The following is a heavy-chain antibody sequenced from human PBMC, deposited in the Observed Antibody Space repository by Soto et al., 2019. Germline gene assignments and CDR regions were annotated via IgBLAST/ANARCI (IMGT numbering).Heavy chain of an antibody. CDR2: IIPIFGTA. J-gene: IGHJ4*02. Sequence: QVQLVQSGAEVKKPGSSVKVSCKASGGTCSSYAISWVRQAPGQGLEWMGGIIPIFGTANYAQKFQGRVTITADESTSTAYMELSSLRSEDTAVYYCASPAVDCSGGSCYLGGWGQGTLVTVSS. CDR1: GGTCSSYA. D-gene: IGHD2-15*01. V-gene: IGHV1-69*01. CDR3: ASPAVDCSGGSCYLGG.